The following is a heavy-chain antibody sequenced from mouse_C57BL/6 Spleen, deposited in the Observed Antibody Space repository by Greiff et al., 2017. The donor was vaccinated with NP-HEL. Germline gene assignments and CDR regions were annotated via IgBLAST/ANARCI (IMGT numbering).Heavy chain of an antibody. V-gene: IGHV10-1*01. CDR2: IRSKSNNYAT. CDR1: GFSFNTYA. D-gene: IGHD2-4*01. CDR3: VRQSIYYDYYFDY. Sequence: EVQRVESGGGLVQPKGSLKLSCAASGFSFNTYAMNWVRQAPGKGLEWVARIRSKSNNYATYYADSVKDRFTISRDDSESMLYLQMNNLKTEDTAMYYCVRQSIYYDYYFDYWGQGTTLTVSS. J-gene: IGHJ2*01.